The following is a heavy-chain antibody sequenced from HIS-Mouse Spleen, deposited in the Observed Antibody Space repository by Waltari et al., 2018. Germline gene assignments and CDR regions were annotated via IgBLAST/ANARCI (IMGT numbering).Heavy chain of an antibody. CDR3: ARDWIEGGGALYYFDY. D-gene: IGHD3-16*01. CDR1: GFTFRSLG. Sequence: QVQLVEAGGGVVQPGRSLGLVWAASGFTFRSLGQAWVRQAPGKGLEWVAVIWYDGSNKYYADSVKGRFTISRDNSKNTLYLQMNSLRAEDTAVYYCARDWIEGGGALYYFDYWGQGTLVTVSS. J-gene: IGHJ4*02. V-gene: IGHV3-33*01. CDR2: IWYDGSNK.